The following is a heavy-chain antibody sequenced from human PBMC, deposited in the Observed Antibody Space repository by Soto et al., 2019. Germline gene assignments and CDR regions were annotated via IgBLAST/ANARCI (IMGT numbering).Heavy chain of an antibody. CDR1: GGSISSGGYY. J-gene: IGHJ4*02. V-gene: IGHV4-39*01. CDR2: IYYSGST. Sequence: TVSGGSISSGGYYWGWIRQPPGKGLEWIGSIYYSGSTYYNPSLKSRVTISVDTSKNQFSLKLSSVTAADTAVYYCARHFNWNYDYWGQGTPFTASS. D-gene: IGHD1-7*01. CDR3: ARHFNWNYDY.